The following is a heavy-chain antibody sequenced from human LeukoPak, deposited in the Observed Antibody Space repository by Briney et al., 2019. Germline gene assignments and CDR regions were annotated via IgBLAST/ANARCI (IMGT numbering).Heavy chain of an antibody. CDR3: ASGYGDYQDDAFDI. Sequence: SETLSLTCTVSGGSISSSSYYWGWIRQPPGKGLEWIGSIYYSGSTYYNPSPKSRVTISVDTSKNQFSLKLSSVTAADTAVYYCASGYGDYQDDAFDIWGQGTVVTVSS. CDR1: GGSISSSSYY. CDR2: IYYSGST. J-gene: IGHJ3*02. V-gene: IGHV4-39*01. D-gene: IGHD4-17*01.